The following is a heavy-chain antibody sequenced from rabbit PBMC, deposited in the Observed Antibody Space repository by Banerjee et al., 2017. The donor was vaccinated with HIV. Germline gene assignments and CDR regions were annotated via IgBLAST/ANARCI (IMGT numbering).Heavy chain of an antibody. Sequence: QSLEESGGDLVKPGASLTLTCIASGVSFSGDSYMCWVRQAPGKGLEWIACIDSGSSGFTYFASWAKGRFTISKTSSTTVTLQMTSLTAADTATYFCARLFAYAGYPGFSYATLDYFNLWGPGTLVTVS. CDR2: IDSGSSGFT. CDR3: ARLFAYAGYPGFSYATLDYFNL. D-gene: IGHD7-1*01. V-gene: IGHV1S40*01. J-gene: IGHJ4*01. CDR1: GVSFSGDSY.